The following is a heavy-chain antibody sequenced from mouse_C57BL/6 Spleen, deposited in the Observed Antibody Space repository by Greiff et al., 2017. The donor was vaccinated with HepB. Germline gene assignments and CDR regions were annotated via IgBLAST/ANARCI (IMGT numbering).Heavy chain of an antibody. J-gene: IGHJ1*03. V-gene: IGHV1-80*01. CDR3: ARASGDPYWYFDV. CDR2: IYPGDGDT. D-gene: IGHD3-1*01. Sequence: VKLMESGAELVKPGASVKISCKASGYAFSSYWMNWVKQRPGKGLEWIGQIYPGDGDTNYNGKFKGKATLTADKSSSTAYMQLSSLTSEDSAVYLCARASGDPYWYFDVWGTGTTVTVSS. CDR1: GYAFSSYW.